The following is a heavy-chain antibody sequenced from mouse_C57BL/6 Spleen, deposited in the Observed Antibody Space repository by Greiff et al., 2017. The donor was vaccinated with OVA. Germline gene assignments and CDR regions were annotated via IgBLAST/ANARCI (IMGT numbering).Heavy chain of an antibody. CDR3: ARGRLPFYYAMDY. J-gene: IGHJ4*01. D-gene: IGHD2-4*01. CDR1: GYSITSGYY. CDR2: ISYDGSN. V-gene: IGHV3-6*01. Sequence: DVQLQESGPGLVKPSQSLSLTCSVTGYSITSGYYWNWIRQFPGNKLEWMGYISYDGSNNYNPSLKNRISITRDTSKNQFFLKLNSVTTEDTATYYYARGRLPFYYAMDYWGQGTSVTVSS.